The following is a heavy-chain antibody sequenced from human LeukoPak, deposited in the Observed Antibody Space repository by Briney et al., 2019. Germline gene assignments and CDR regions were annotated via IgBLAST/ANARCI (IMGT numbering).Heavy chain of an antibody. CDR3: ARALNSRCRRGGNCYSEFDRWFDP. CDR2: VIPIFGTA. J-gene: IGHJ5*02. Sequence: EASLKVSCKASGGIFTNDAISRGREAPGQGLEWMGGVIPIFGTANYAQKCQGRVKLTADESTSTAYMVLSSLRSEDTAVYYCARALNSRCRRGGNCYSEFDRWFDPWGQGTLVTVSS. CDR1: GGIFTNDA. D-gene: IGHD2-15*01. V-gene: IGHV1-69*13.